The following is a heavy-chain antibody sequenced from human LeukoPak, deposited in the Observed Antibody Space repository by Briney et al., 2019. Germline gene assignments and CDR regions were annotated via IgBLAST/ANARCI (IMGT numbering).Heavy chain of an antibody. D-gene: IGHD2-2*01. J-gene: IGHJ3*02. CDR3: ARDGFYCSSTSCYFHDAFDI. CDR1: GGSISSGSYY. V-gene: IGHV4-61*02. CDR2: IYTRGST. Sequence: SETLSLTCTVSGGSISSGSYYWSWIRQPAGKGLEWIGRIYTRGSTNYNPSLKSRVTISVDTSKNQFSLKLSSVTAADTAVYYCARDGFYCSSTSCYFHDAFDIWGQGTMVTVSS.